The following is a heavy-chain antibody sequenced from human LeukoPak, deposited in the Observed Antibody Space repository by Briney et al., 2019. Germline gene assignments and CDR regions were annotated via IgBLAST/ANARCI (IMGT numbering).Heavy chain of an antibody. D-gene: IGHD3-22*01. CDR2: ISGSGGST. CDR3: AKATAGGETMIVVVITPWYFDY. CDR1: GFTFSSYA. J-gene: IGHJ4*02. Sequence: GGSLRLSCAASGFTFSSYAMSWVRQAPGKGLEWVSAISGSGGSTYYADSVKGRFTISRDNSKNTLYLQMNSLRAEDTAVYYCAKATAGGETMIVVVITPWYFDYWGQGTLVTVSS. V-gene: IGHV3-23*01.